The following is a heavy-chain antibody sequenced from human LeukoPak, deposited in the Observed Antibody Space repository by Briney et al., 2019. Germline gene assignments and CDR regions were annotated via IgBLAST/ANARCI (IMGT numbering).Heavy chain of an antibody. CDR2: ISAYNGNT. Sequence: ASVKVSCKASGYTFTSYGISWVRQAPGQGLEWMGWISAYNGNTNYAQKLQGRVTTTTDTSTSTAYMELRSLRSDDTAVYYCARDPGGWYVDKNYFDYWGQGTLVTVSS. D-gene: IGHD6-19*01. J-gene: IGHJ4*02. CDR3: ARDPGGWYVDKNYFDY. CDR1: GYTFTSYG. V-gene: IGHV1-18*01.